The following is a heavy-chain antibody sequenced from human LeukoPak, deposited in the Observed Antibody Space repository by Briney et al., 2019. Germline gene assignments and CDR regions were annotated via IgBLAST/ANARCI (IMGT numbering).Heavy chain of an antibody. CDR2: ISGSGGST. CDR1: GFTFSSYA. V-gene: IGHV3-23*01. CDR3: AKDRRITMVRAELDY. Sequence: GGSLRLSCAASGFTFSSYAMSWVRQAPGKGLEWVSAISGSGGSTYYADSVKGRFTISRDNSKNTLYLQMNSLRAEDTAVYYCAKDRRITMVRAELDYWGQGTLVTVSS. J-gene: IGHJ4*02. D-gene: IGHD3-10*01.